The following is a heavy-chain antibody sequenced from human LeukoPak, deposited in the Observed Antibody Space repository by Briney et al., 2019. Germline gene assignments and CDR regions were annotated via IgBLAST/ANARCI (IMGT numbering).Heavy chain of an antibody. CDR1: GFTVSSNY. V-gene: IGHV3-66*01. Sequence: GGSLRLSCAASGFTVSSNYMSWVRQAPGKGLEWVSVIYSGGSTYYADSVKGRFTISRDNSKNTLYLQMNSLRADDTAVYYCAKENNWNNGRFNYFDYWGQGTLVTVSS. J-gene: IGHJ4*02. CDR2: IYSGGST. CDR3: AKENNWNNGRFNYFDY. D-gene: IGHD1/OR15-1a*01.